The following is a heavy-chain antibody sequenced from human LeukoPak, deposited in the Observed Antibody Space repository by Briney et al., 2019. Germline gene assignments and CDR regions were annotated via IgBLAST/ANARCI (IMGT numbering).Heavy chain of an antibody. J-gene: IGHJ4*02. CDR2: ISAYNGNT. V-gene: IGHV1-18*04. Sequence: GASVKVSCKASGYTFTGYYMHWVRQAPGQGLEWMGWISAYNGNTNYAQKLQGRVTMTTDTSTSTAYMELRSLRSDDTAVYYCARDNLGSRWYFDYWGQGTLVTVSS. CDR3: ARDNLGSRWYFDY. D-gene: IGHD7-27*01. CDR1: GYTFTGYY.